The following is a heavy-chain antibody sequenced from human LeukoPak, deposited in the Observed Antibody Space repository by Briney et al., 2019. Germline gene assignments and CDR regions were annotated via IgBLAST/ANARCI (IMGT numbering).Heavy chain of an antibody. CDR3: ARCKGGWSDHFYGMDV. V-gene: IGHV3-53*01. D-gene: IGHD6-19*01. CDR1: GFTLGVNY. CDR2: IYSDGTT. Sequence: PGGSLRLSCVASGFTLGVNYMTWIRQTPGRGLEWVSVIYSDGTTKYADSAKGRFTISRDNSKSMVYLQMDRLRAEDTAVYYCARCKGGWSDHFYGMDVWGQGTTVTVSS. J-gene: IGHJ6*02.